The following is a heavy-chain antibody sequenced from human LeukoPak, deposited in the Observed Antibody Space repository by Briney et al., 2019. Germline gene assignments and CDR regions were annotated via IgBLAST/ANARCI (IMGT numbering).Heavy chain of an antibody. Sequence: GASVKVSCKASGGTFSNYAISWVRQAPGQGLEWMGRIIPIFGTTNYAQKFQGRVTITTDESTSTAYMELSSLRSEDTAVYYCARGGEANYYDTSGYYLYYYWSQGTLVTVSS. D-gene: IGHD3-22*01. CDR1: GGTFSNYA. J-gene: IGHJ4*02. CDR3: ARGGEANYYDTSGYYLYYY. V-gene: IGHV1-69*05. CDR2: IIPIFGTT.